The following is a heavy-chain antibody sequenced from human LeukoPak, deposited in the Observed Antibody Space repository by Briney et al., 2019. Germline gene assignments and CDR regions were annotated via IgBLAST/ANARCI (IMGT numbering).Heavy chain of an antibody. CDR2: ISPGGPT. CDR1: GFPFSSHG. V-gene: IGHV3-23*01. J-gene: IGHJ4*02. Sequence: GGSLRLSCAGSGFPFSSHGMNWVRQAPGKGLEWVSGISPGGPTYYADSVKGRFTISRDDSKNTLYLQMKNLRAEDTAVYNCAKDGAWLRFDDWGQGILVSVSS. D-gene: IGHD5-12*01. CDR3: AKDGAWLRFDD.